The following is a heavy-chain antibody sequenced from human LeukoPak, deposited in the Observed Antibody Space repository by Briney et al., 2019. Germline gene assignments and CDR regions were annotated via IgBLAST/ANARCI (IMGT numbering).Heavy chain of an antibody. CDR2: INGDGRNI. CDR1: VFTFSSYW. CDR3: TRDLMDYDVSTGLHHYYMDV. J-gene: IGHJ3*01. D-gene: IGHD3-9*01. V-gene: IGHV3-74*01. Sequence: GGSLRLSCVASVFTFSSYWMHWVRQDPRKGLVWVSRINGDGRNINYADSVRGRFTISRDNAKNTLYLQMNTLRVEDTAVYYCTRDLMDYDVSTGLHHYYMDVWGQGTMVTVSS.